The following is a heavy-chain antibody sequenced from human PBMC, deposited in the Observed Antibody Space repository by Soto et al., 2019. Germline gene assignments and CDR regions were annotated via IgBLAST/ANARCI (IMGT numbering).Heavy chain of an antibody. CDR3: ATDTAMATPYYYYYGMDV. CDR1: GGSISSGGYY. D-gene: IGHD5-18*01. V-gene: IGHV4-31*03. CDR2: IYYSGST. J-gene: IGHJ6*02. Sequence: TLSLTCTVSGGSISSGGYYWSWIRQHPGKGLEWIGYIYYSGSTYYNPSLKSRVTISVDTSKNQFSLKLSSVTAADTAVYYCATDTAMATPYYYYYGMDVWGQGTTVTVSS.